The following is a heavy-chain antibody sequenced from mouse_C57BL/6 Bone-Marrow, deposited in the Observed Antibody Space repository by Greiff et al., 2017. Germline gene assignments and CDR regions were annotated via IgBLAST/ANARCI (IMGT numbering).Heavy chain of an antibody. CDR3: ARRGHYDSFAY. V-gene: IGHV1-81*01. D-gene: IGHD2-4*01. Sequence: VKLVESGAELARPGASVKLSCKASGYTFTSYGISWVKQRTGQGLEWIGEIYPRSGNTYYNEKFKGKATLTADKSSSTAYMELRSLTSEDSAVYFCARRGHYDSFAYWGQGTLVTVSA. CDR1: GYTFTSYG. CDR2: IYPRSGNT. J-gene: IGHJ3*01.